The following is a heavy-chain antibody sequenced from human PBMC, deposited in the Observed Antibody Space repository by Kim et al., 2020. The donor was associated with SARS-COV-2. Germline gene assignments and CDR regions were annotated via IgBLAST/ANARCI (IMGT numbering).Heavy chain of an antibody. CDR1: GFIFSGHY. V-gene: IGHV3-7*01. J-gene: IGHJ4*02. CDR2: IRQEGREK. CDR3: ATRHLDY. Sequence: GGSLRLSCGASGFIFSGHYMMWVRQAPGKGLEWVANIRQEGREKNYVDSVKGRFTISRDDATNSLYLQMNSPRVEDTAVYYCATRHLDYWGQGTLVTVSS.